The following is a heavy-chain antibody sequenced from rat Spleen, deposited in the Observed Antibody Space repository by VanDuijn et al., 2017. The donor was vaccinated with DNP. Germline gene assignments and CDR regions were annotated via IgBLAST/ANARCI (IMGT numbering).Heavy chain of an antibody. Sequence: QVQLKESGPGLMQPSQTLSLTCTVSGFSLTDYSVHWVRQPPGKGLEWMGRIQSGGSTDYNSALKSRLSISRDTSKSQVFLKMDSLQTEDTAIYFCTRASGSPFDYWGQGVMVTVSS. CDR2: IQSGGST. CDR3: TRASGSPFDY. CDR1: GFSLTDYS. J-gene: IGHJ2*01. D-gene: IGHD1-4*01. V-gene: IGHV2-19*01.